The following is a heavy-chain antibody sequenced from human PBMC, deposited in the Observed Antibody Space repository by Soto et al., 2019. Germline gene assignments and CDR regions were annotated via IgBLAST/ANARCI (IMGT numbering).Heavy chain of an antibody. D-gene: IGHD2-15*01. CDR2: IYWDDDK. V-gene: IGHV2-5*02. CDR3: AHRGQGYCSGGSCYSYYYYMDV. J-gene: IGHJ6*03. Sequence: QITLKESGPTLVKPTQTLTLTCTFSGFSLSTSGVGVGWIRQPPGKALEWLALIYWDDDKRYSPSLKSRLTITKDPSKDQVVLTMTNMDPVDTATYYGAHRGQGYCSGGSCYSYYYYMDVWGKGTTVTVSS. CDR1: GFSLSTSGVG.